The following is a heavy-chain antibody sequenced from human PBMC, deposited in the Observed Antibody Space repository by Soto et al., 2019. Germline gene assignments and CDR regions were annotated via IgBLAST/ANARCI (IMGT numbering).Heavy chain of an antibody. V-gene: IGHV1-8*02. CDR2: MNPNSGNT. D-gene: IGHD4-17*01. CDR1: GYTFTNYY. CDR3: ARGIKYGAYSRWFDP. J-gene: IGHJ5*02. Sequence: VASVKVSCKASGYTFTNYYMHWVRQATGQGLEYLGWMNPNSGNTAYVQKFQGRVTMTWDTSITTAYMELSSLRSEDTAVYFCARGIKYGAYSRWFDPWGQGTLVTVSS.